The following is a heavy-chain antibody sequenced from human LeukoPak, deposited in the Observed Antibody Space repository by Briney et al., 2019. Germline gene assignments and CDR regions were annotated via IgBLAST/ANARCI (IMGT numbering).Heavy chain of an antibody. Sequence: GGSLRLSCAASGFTFVTYVIHWVRQAPGKGLEWVAVISQNGTNKTYADSVQGRFTISRDNSKNTVYMQMSSLKTDDTAVYYCARDRAVALPTYYYYMDVWGKGATVTVSS. CDR1: GFTFVTYV. CDR3: ARDRAVALPTYYYYMDV. V-gene: IGHV3-30*04. D-gene: IGHD2-15*01. CDR2: ISQNGTNK. J-gene: IGHJ6*03.